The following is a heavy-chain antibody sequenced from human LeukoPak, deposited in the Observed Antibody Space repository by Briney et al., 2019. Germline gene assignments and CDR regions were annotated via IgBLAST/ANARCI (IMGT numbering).Heavy chain of an antibody. CDR1: GFTFSSCA. CDR2: ISGSGGST. CDR3: AKDTRITMIVVVITTYDAFDI. D-gene: IGHD3-22*01. V-gene: IGHV3-23*01. Sequence: GGSLRLSCAASGFTFSSCAMSWVRQAPGKGLEWVSAISGSGGSTYYADSVKGRFTISRDNSRNTLYLQMNSPRAEDTAVYYCAKDTRITMIVVVITTYDAFDIWGQGTMVTVSS. J-gene: IGHJ3*02.